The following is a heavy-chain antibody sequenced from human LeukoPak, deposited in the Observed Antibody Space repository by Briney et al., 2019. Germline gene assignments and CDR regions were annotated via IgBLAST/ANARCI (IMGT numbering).Heavy chain of an antibody. V-gene: IGHV3-30*02. CDR1: GFTFSSYG. Sequence: GGSLRLSCAASGFTFSSYGMHWVRQAPGKGLEWVAFIRYDGSNKYYADSVKGRFTISRDNSKNTLYLQMNSLRAEDTAVYYCAKDAGSGIVVVITPYYFDYWGQGTLVTVSS. D-gene: IGHD3-22*01. CDR3: AKDAGSGIVVVITPYYFDY. CDR2: IRYDGSNK. J-gene: IGHJ4*02.